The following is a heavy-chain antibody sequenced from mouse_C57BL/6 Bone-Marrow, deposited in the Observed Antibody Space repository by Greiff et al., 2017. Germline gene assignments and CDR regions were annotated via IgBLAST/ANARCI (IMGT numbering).Heavy chain of an antibody. CDR2: ISSGGSYT. CDR3: ASLLRDY. D-gene: IGHD2-1*01. J-gene: IGHJ2*01. V-gene: IGHV5-6*01. CDR1: GFTFRSYG. Sequence: EVMLVESGGDLVKPGGSLKLSCAASGFTFRSYGMSWVRQTPDKRLEWVATISSGGSYTYYPDSVKGRFTISRDNAKNTLYLQMSSLKSEDTAMYYCASLLRDYWGQGTTLTVSS.